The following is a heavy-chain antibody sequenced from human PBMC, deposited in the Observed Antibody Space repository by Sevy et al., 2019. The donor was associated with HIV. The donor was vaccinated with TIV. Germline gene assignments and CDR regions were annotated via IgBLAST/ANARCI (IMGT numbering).Heavy chain of an antibody. CDR1: GFTFSDYY. CDR2: IDTRGGTM. Sequence: GGSLRLSCTASGFTFSDYYMNWIRQTPGKGPEWISYIDTRGGTMDYADSVKGRFTISRDNAKNSLYLQLDSLRAEDTAVYYGARDTRFFTYRCHGCPFDYWGQGALVTVSS. J-gene: IGHJ4*02. CDR3: ARDTRFFTYRCHGCPFDY. V-gene: IGHV3-11*01. D-gene: IGHD2-15*01.